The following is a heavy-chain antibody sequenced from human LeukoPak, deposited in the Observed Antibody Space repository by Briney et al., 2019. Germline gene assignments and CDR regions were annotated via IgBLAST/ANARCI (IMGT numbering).Heavy chain of an antibody. J-gene: IGHJ4*02. CDR2: INHSGST. CDR3: ARGYSYGKLNGD. Sequence: PSETLSLTCAVYGGSFSGYYWSWIRQPPGKGLEWIGEINHSGSTNYNPSLKSRVTISVDTSKNQFSLKLSSVTAADTAVYYCARGYSYGKLNGDWGQGTLVTVSS. CDR1: GGSFSGYY. D-gene: IGHD5-18*01. V-gene: IGHV4-34*01.